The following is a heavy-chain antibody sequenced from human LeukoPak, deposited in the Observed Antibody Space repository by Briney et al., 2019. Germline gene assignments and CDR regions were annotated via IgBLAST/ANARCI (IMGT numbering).Heavy chain of an antibody. Sequence: GGSLRLSCAASGFTFSSYAMHWVSQVPGKGLEYVSAISSNGGSTYYANSVKGRFTISRDNSKNTLYLQLGSLRAEDMAVYYCARERVDCSGGTCLYYFDYWGQGTLATVSS. CDR2: ISSNGGST. J-gene: IGHJ4*02. D-gene: IGHD2-15*01. CDR3: ARERVDCSGGTCLYYFDY. CDR1: GFTFSSYA. V-gene: IGHV3-64*01.